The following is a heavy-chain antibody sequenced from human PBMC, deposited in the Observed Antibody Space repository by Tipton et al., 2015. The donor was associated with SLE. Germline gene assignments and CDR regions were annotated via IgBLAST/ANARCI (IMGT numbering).Heavy chain of an antibody. J-gene: IGHJ6*02. D-gene: IGHD1-26*01. Sequence: QKLQGRVTMTTDTSTSTAYMELRSLRSDDTAVYYCARGGAGMDVWGQGTTVTVSS. V-gene: IGHV1-18*01. CDR3: ARGGAGMDV.